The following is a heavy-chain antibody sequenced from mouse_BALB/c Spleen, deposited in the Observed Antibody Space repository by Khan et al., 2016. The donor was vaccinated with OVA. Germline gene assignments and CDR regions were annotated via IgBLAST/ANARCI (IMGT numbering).Heavy chain of an antibody. J-gene: IGHJ2*01. CDR2: INTYTGEP. CDR1: GYTFTNYG. D-gene: IGHD1-1*01. Sequence: QIQLVQSGPELKKPGETVKISCKASGYTFTNYGMNWMKQAPGKGLKWMGWINTYTGEPTYGDDFKGRFAFSLETSASTAYLQINNLKNEDMATYFCASARDYCGSSAYYFDYWGKGTTLTVSS. CDR3: ASARDYCGSSAYYFDY. V-gene: IGHV9-1*02.